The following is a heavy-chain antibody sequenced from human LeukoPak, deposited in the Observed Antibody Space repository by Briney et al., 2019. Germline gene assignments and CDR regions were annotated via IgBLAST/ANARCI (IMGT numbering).Heavy chain of an antibody. V-gene: IGHV6-1*01. J-gene: IGHJ4*02. CDR1: GDSVSSNSAA. CDR2: TFFRSKWYN. Sequence: SQTLSLTCDISGDSVSSNSAAWNWIRQSPSRGLEWLGRTFFRSKWYNEYEVSLKSRLTIHADTSKNHFSLQLNSVTPEDTAVYYCARSGGTAIGNYERATFDYWGQGTLVTVSS. CDR3: ARSGGTAIGNYERATFDY. D-gene: IGHD1-7*01.